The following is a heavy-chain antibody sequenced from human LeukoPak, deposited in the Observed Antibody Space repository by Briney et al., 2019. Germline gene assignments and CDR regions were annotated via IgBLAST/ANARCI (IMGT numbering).Heavy chain of an antibody. J-gene: IGHJ2*01. V-gene: IGHV4-61*02. CDR1: GGCISSGSYY. CDR3: ARAPYWYFDL. CDR2: IYTSGST. Sequence: SQTLSLTCTVSGGCISSGSYYWSWIRQPAGKGLEWIGRIYTSGSTNYNPSLKSRVTISVDTSKNQFSLTLSSVTAADTAVYYCARAPYWYFDLWGRGTLVTVSS.